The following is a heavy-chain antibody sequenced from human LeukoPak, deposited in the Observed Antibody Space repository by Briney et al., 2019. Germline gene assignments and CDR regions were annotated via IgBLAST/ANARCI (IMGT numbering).Heavy chain of an antibody. V-gene: IGHV1-2*02. CDR3: ARDRFPYCGGDCYTRYYFDY. D-gene: IGHD2-21*02. Sequence: ASVKVSCKASGYSFTSHYMHWVRQAPGQGLEWMGWINPNSGGTNYAQKFQGRVTMTRDTSISTAYMELSRLRSDDTAVYYCARDRFPYCGGDCYTRYYFDYWGQGTLVTVSS. CDR2: INPNSGGT. J-gene: IGHJ4*02. CDR1: GYSFTSHY.